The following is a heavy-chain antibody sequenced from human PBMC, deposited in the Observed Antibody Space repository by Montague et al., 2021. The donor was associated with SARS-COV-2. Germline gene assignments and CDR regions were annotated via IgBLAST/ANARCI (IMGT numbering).Heavy chain of an antibody. CDR3: ARPSGITGTTSLYYVY. CDR1: GGSISSSSYY. V-gene: IGHV4-39*01. CDR2: IYYSGST. Sequence: SETLSLTCTVSGGSISSSSYYWGWIRQPPGKGLEWIGSIYYSGSTYYNPSLKSRVTISVDTSKNQFSLKLSSVTAADTAVYYCARPSGITGTTSLYYVYWGQGTLVTVSS. J-gene: IGHJ4*02. D-gene: IGHD1-20*01.